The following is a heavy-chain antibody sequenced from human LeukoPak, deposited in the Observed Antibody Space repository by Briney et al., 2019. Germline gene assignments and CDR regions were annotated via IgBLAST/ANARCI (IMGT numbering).Heavy chain of an antibody. Sequence: ASVKVSCKASGYTFTSYGISWVRQAPGQGLEWMGWISAYNGNTHYAQKLQGRVTMTRDTSISTAYMELSRLRSDDTAVYYCARKWIFSSGYYYFDYWGQGTLVTVSS. V-gene: IGHV1-18*01. CDR1: GYTFTSYG. J-gene: IGHJ4*02. CDR3: ARKWIFSSGYYYFDY. CDR2: ISAYNGNT. D-gene: IGHD3-22*01.